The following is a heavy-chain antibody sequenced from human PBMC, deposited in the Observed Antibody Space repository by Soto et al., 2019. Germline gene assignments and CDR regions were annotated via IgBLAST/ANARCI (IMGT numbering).Heavy chain of an antibody. V-gene: IGHV1-18*04. J-gene: IGHJ6*02. CDR2: ISAYNGNT. CDR3: ARLRRITIFGVVKDYYGMDV. CDR1: GYTFTSYG. Sequence: ASVKVSCKASGYTFTSYGISWVRQAPGQGLEWMGWISAYNGNTNYAQKLQGRVTITTDTSTSTAYMELRSLRSDDTAVYYCARLRRITIFGVVKDYYGMDVWRQGTTVTVSS. D-gene: IGHD3-3*01.